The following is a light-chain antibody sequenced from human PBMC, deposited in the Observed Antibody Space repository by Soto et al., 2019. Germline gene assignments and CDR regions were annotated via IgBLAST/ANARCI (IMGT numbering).Light chain of an antibody. CDR3: LQYNGYST. J-gene: IGKJ1*01. V-gene: IGKV1-5*01. CDR1: QTISGW. CDR2: DAS. Sequence: DIQMTQSPSTLSASVGDTVTITCRASQTISGWLAWYQQRPGKAPNLLIFDASTLESGVPSRFSGSGSGTTFTLTISSLQSDDFATYYCLQYNGYSTFGQGTKVDIK.